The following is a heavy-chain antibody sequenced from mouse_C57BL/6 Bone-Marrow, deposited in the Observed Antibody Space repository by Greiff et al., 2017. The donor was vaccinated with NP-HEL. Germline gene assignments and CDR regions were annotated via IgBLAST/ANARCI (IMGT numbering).Heavy chain of an antibody. CDR1: GYTFTSYW. CDR2: IDPSDSYT. D-gene: IGHD2-4*01. CDR3: AREDDYEGFDY. J-gene: IGHJ3*01. V-gene: IGHV1-69*01. Sequence: QVQLQQSGAELVMPGASVKLSCKASGYTFTSYWMHWVKQRPGQGLEWIGEIDPSDSYTNYTQKFKGKATLTVDKSSSTAYMQLSSLTSEDTAVYYCAREDDYEGFDYWGQGTLVTVSA.